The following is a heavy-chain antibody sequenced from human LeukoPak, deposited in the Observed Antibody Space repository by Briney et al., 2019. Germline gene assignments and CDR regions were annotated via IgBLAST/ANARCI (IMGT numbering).Heavy chain of an antibody. V-gene: IGHV4-39*01. CDR3: ARKGSSGWYYFDY. Sequence: SETLSLTCTVSGGSISSSSYYWGWIRQPPGKGLEWIGSIYYSGSTYYNPSLKSRVTISVDTSKNQFSLKLSSVTAADTAVHYCARKGSSGWYYFDYWGQGTLVTVSS. J-gene: IGHJ4*02. CDR2: IYYSGST. D-gene: IGHD6-19*01. CDR1: GGSISSSSYY.